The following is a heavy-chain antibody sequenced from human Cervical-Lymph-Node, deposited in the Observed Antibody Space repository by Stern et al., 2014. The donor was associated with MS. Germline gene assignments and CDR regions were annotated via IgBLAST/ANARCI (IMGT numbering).Heavy chain of an antibody. CDR1: GYTFTGYY. Sequence: VQLLQSGAEVKKPGASVKVSCKASGYTFTGYYMHWVRQAPGQGLEWMGWINPNSGGTNYAQKFQGRVTMTRDTSISTAYMELSRLRSDDTAVYYCAREYCSSTSCYGYSSGWYPDYWGQGTLVTVSS. J-gene: IGHJ4*02. D-gene: IGHD2-2*01. CDR3: AREYCSSTSCYGYSSGWYPDY. V-gene: IGHV1-2*02. CDR2: INPNSGGT.